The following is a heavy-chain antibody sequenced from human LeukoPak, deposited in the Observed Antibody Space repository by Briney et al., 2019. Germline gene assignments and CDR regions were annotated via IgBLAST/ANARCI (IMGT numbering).Heavy chain of an antibody. CDR3: AAEDYFDSSGFGSN. V-gene: IGHV1-58*02. D-gene: IGHD3-22*01. CDR1: GFTFTRSA. J-gene: IGHJ4*02. Sequence: SVKVSCKASGFTFTRSAMQWVRQARGQRLEWIGWIVVGSGNTNYAQKFQERLTITRDMSTSTAYMELSSLRSVDTAVYYCAAEDYFDSSGFGSNWGQGTLVTVSS. CDR2: IVVGSGNT.